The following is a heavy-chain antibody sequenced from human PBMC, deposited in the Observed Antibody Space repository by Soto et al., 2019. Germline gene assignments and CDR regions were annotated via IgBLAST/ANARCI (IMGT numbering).Heavy chain of an antibody. J-gene: IGHJ4*02. CDR1: GYTFTSYA. CDR3: ARKGSYSSSWYRLDY. D-gene: IGHD6-13*01. CDR2: INAGNGNT. Sequence: QVQLVQSGAEVKKPGASMKVSCKASGYTFTSYAMHWVRQAPGQRLEWMGWINAGNGNTKYSQKFQGRVTITRDTSASTAYMELSSLRSEDTAVYYCARKGSYSSSWYRLDYWGQGTLVTVSS. V-gene: IGHV1-3*01.